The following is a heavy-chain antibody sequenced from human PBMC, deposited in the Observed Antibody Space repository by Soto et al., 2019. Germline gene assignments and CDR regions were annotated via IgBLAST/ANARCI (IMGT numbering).Heavy chain of an antibody. V-gene: IGHV3-33*01. J-gene: IGHJ4*02. D-gene: IGHD5-12*01. CDR3: ARVYSGYDYFDY. CDR1: GFTFSSYG. Sequence: QVQLVESGGGVVQPGRSLRLSCAASGFTFSSYGMHWVRQAPGKGLEWVAVIWYDGSNKYYADSVKGRFTISRDNSENTLYLQMNSLRAEDTAVYYCARVYSGYDYFDYWGQGTLVTVSS. CDR2: IWYDGSNK.